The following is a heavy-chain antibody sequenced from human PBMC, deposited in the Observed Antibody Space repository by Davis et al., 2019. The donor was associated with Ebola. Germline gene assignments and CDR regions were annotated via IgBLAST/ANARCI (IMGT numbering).Heavy chain of an antibody. Sequence: GGSLRLSCAASGFTFSSYAMHWVRQAPGKGLEWVSGISWNSGSIGYADSVKGRFTISRDNAKNSLYLQMNSLRAEDTALYYCAKGTRGYSGYDYFDYWGQGTLVTVSS. V-gene: IGHV3-9*01. D-gene: IGHD5-12*01. J-gene: IGHJ4*02. CDR2: ISWNSGSI. CDR1: GFTFSSYA. CDR3: AKGTRGYSGYDYFDY.